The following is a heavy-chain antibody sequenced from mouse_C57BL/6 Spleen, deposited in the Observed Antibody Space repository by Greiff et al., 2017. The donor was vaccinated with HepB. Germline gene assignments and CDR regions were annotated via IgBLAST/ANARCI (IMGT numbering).Heavy chain of an antibody. J-gene: IGHJ2*01. CDR2: INPNNGGT. D-gene: IGHD1-3*01. CDR1: GYTFTDYN. CDR3: ARARGSSYYVDY. Sequence: VQLKESGPELVKPGASVKIPCKASGYTFTDYNMDWVKQSHGKSLEWIGDINPNNGGTIYNQKFKGKATLTVDKSSSTAYMKLRSLTSEDTAVYYSARARGSSYYVDYWGQGTTLTVSS. V-gene: IGHV1-18*01.